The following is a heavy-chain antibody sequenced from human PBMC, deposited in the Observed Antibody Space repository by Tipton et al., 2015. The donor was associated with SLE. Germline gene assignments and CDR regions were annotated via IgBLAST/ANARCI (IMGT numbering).Heavy chain of an antibody. D-gene: IGHD2-15*01. CDR3: ARGGGSPSY. V-gene: IGHV4-59*11. CDR1: GGSISSHY. CDR2: IHFTGST. J-gene: IGHJ4*02. Sequence: TLSLTCTASGGSISSHYWSWIRQPPGKGLEWIGYIHFTGSTNYNPSLKSRATISVDMSKNQFSLKLTSVTAADTAVYYCARGGGSPSYWGQGTLVTVSS.